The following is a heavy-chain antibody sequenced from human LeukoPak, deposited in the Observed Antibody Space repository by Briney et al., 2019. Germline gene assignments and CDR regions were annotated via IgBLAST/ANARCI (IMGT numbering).Heavy chain of an antibody. D-gene: IGHD3-10*01. CDR2: IYHSGST. Sequence: PSETLSLTCAVSGGSISSSNWWSWVRQPPGKGLEWIGEIYHSGSTNYNPSLKSRVTISVDKSKNQFSLKLSSVTAADTAVYYCARYYYGSGSENWFDPWGQGTLVTVSS. CDR1: GGSISSSNW. V-gene: IGHV4-4*02. J-gene: IGHJ5*02. CDR3: ARYYYGSGSENWFDP.